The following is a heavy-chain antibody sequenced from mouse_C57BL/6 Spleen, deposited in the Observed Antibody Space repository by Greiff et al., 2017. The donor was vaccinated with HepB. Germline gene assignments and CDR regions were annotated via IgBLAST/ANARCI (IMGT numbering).Heavy chain of an antibody. CDR3: ARHEEGYYSNDEGAMDY. CDR1: GYTFTEYT. V-gene: IGHV1-62-2*01. CDR2: FYPGSGSI. D-gene: IGHD2-5*01. J-gene: IGHJ4*01. Sequence: QVQLQQSGAELVKPWASVKLSCKASGYTFTEYTIHWVKQRSGQGLEWIGWFYPGSGSIKYNEKFKDKATLTADKSSSTVYMELSRLTSEDSAVYFGARHEEGYYSNDEGAMDYWGQGTSVTVAS.